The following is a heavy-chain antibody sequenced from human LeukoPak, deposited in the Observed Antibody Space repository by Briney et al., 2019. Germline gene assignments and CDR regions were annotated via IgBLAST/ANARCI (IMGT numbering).Heavy chain of an antibody. D-gene: IGHD3-9*01. CDR3: ARDYYDILTGYYEGGGFDY. Sequence: SETLSLTCTVSGGSISSYYWSWIRQPAGKGLEWIGRIYTSGSTNYNPSLKSRVTMSVDTSKNQFSLKLSSVTAADTAVYYCARDYYDILTGYYEGGGFDYWGQGTLVTVS. J-gene: IGHJ4*02. V-gene: IGHV4-4*07. CDR2: IYTSGST. CDR1: GGSISSYY.